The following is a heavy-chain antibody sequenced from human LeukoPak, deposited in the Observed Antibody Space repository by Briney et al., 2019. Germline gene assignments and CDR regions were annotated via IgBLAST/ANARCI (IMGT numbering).Heavy chain of an antibody. D-gene: IGHD1-26*01. CDR1: GYTFTSYG. J-gene: IGHJ4*02. CDR2: ISAYNGNT. Sequence: ASVKVSCKASGYTFTSYGISWVRQAPGQELEWMGWISAYNGNTNYAQKLQGRVTMTTDTSTSTAHMELRSLRSDDTAVYYCAKDGPYSGSTESPFDYWGQGTLVTVSS. CDR3: AKDGPYSGSTESPFDY. V-gene: IGHV1-18*01.